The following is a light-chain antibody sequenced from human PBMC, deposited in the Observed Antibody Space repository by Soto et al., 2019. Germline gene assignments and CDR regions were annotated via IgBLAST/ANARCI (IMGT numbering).Light chain of an antibody. CDR3: QQYGSSPWT. CDR2: GAS. J-gene: IGKJ1*01. CDR1: QSVSSSY. Sequence: EIVLTQSPGTLSLSPGERATLSCRVSQSVSSSYLGWYQQKPGQAPRLLIYGASSRATGIPDRFSGSGSGTDFTLTISRLEPEDFAVYYCQQYGSSPWTFGQGTKVDIK. V-gene: IGKV3-20*01.